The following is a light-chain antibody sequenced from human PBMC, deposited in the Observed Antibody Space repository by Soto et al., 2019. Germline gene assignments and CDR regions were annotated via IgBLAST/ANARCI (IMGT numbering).Light chain of an antibody. J-gene: IGKJ1*01. CDR2: LGS. Sequence: DIVLTQSPLSLAVTPGEPASISCRSSQSLLHSDGYNYLDWYLQKPGQSPQLLICLGSSGASGVPDRFIGSGSGTDFTLKISRVEAEDVEVYYCLQALQTPPWTFGQGTKVDIK. V-gene: IGKV2-28*01. CDR3: LQALQTPPWT. CDR1: QSLLHSDGYNY.